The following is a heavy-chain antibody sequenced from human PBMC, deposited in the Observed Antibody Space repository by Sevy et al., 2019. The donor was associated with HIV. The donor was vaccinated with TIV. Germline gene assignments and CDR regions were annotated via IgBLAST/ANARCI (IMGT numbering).Heavy chain of an antibody. Sequence: GGSLRLSCAASGFTFSSYWMSWVRQAPGKGLEWVANIKQDGSEKYYVDSVKGRFTISRDNAKNSLYLQMNSLRAEDTAVYYCARVDCSSTSCPYYYYGMDVRGQGTTVTVSS. D-gene: IGHD2-2*01. CDR2: IKQDGSEK. CDR3: ARVDCSSTSCPYYYYGMDV. V-gene: IGHV3-7*01. CDR1: GFTFSSYW. J-gene: IGHJ6*02.